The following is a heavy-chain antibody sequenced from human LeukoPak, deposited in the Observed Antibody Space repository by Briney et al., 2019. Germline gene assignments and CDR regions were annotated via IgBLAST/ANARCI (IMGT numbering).Heavy chain of an antibody. CDR2: ISGSGGST. CDR3: AKDDGSGSHGDY. Sequence: GGSLRLSCAASGFTFSSYAMSWVRQAPGKGLEWVSAISGSGGSTYYADSVKGRFTISRDNSKNTPYLQMNSLRAEDTAVYYCAKDDGSGSHGDYWGQGTLVTVSS. J-gene: IGHJ4*02. D-gene: IGHD3-10*01. V-gene: IGHV3-23*01. CDR1: GFTFSSYA.